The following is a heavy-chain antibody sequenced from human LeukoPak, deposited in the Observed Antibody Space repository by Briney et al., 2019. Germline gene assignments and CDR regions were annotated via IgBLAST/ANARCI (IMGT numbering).Heavy chain of an antibody. CDR3: ARVWSGYCSSTSCYVAYNWFDP. V-gene: IGHV4-38-2*01. J-gene: IGHJ5*02. Sequence: PSETLSLTCAVSGYSISSGYYWGWIRQPPGKGLEWIGSIYHSGSTYYNPSLKSRVAISVDTSKNQFSLKLSSVTAADTAVYYCARVWSGYCSSTSCYVAYNWFDPWGQGTLVTVSS. CDR1: GYSISSGYY. CDR2: IYHSGST. D-gene: IGHD2-2*01.